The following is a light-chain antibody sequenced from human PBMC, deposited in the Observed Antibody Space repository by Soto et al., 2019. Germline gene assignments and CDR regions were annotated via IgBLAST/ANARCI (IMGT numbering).Light chain of an antibody. V-gene: IGKV3-20*01. CDR3: QQYGTPPWT. CDR2: GAS. J-gene: IGKJ1*01. Sequence: EIVLTQSPGTLSLSPGERATLSCRASQSISSSYLAWYQQKPGQAPRLLIYGASSRAVGIPDNFSGSGSGTDFTLTISRLEPEDFAVYYCQQYGTPPWTFGQGTKVEIK. CDR1: QSISSSY.